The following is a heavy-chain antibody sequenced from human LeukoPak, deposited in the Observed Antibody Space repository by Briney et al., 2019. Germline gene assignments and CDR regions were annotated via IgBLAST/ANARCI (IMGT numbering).Heavy chain of an antibody. CDR1: GFTFSSYW. Sequence: GGSLRLSCAASGFTFSSYWMSWVRQAPGKGLEWVANIKQDGSEKYYVDSVKGRFTISRDNAKNSLYLQMNSLRAEDTAVYYCAKDIEGVLLTSMDVWGQGTTVTVSS. CDR3: AKDIEGVLLTSMDV. CDR2: IKQDGSEK. J-gene: IGHJ6*02. D-gene: IGHD3-10*01. V-gene: IGHV3-7*01.